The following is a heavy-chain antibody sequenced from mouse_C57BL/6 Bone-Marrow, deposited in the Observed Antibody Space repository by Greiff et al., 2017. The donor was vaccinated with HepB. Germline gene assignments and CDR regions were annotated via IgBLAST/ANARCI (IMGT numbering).Heavy chain of an antibody. V-gene: IGHV1-15*01. J-gene: IGHJ2*01. CDR2: IDPETGGT. CDR1: GYTFTSYW. D-gene: IGHD2-10*01. Sequence: QVQLQQPGTELVKPGASVKLSCKASGYTFTSYWMHWVKQTPVHGLEWIGAIDPETGGTAYNQKFKGKAILTADKSSSTAYMELRSLTSEDSAVYYCTDPTTYWGQGTTLTVSS. CDR3: TDPTTY.